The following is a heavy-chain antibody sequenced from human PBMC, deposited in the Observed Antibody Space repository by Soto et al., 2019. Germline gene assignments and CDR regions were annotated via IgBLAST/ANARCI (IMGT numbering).Heavy chain of an antibody. D-gene: IGHD3-16*01. V-gene: IGHV3-9*01. CDR2: SSWNSGSI. Sequence: EVQLVESGGGLVQPGRSLRLSCAASGFTFDDYAMHWVRQAPGKGLEWVSGSSWNSGSIGYADSVKGRFTISRDNAKNSLYLQMNSLRAEDTALYYCAKDSSVITFGGRSAFDIWGQGTMVTVSS. J-gene: IGHJ3*02. CDR3: AKDSSVITFGGRSAFDI. CDR1: GFTFDDYA.